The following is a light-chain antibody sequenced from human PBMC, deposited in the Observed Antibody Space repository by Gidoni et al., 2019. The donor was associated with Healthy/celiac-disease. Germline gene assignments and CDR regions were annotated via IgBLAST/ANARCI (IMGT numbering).Light chain of an antibody. V-gene: IGKV1-27*01. Sequence: IQMTQSPSSLSASVGDRVTITYRASQSISNYLAWYQQKPGKVPKLLIYAASTLQSGVPSRFSGSGSGTDFTLTISSLQPEDVATYYCQQYNSAPYTFGQGTKLEIK. CDR3: QQYNSAPYT. CDR2: AAS. CDR1: QSISNY. J-gene: IGKJ2*01.